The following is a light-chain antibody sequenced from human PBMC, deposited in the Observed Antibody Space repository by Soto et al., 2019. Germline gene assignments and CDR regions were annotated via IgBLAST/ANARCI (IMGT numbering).Light chain of an antibody. V-gene: IGKV3-20*01. J-gene: IGKJ1*01. CDR3: QQYGSSGT. Sequence: IVLTKRPVILSLSRGERATLSCRASQSVSNNYLAWYQQKPGQAPRLLIYGASNRATGIPDRFSGSGSGTDFTLTISRLETEDFAVYYCQQYGSSGTFGQGIKVDIK. CDR2: GAS. CDR1: QSVSNNY.